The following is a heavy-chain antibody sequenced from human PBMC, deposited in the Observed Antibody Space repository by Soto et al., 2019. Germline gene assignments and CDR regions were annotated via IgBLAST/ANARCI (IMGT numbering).Heavy chain of an antibody. CDR2: INVHNGNT. J-gene: IGHJ4*02. CDR3: ARHYDILTGYFSGSDY. V-gene: IGHV1-18*01. CDR1: GYKFTSFG. Sequence: QVQLVQSGAEVRKPGASVKVSCKASGYKFTSFGINWVRQAPGQGLEWMGRINVHNGNTEYAQNLRGRITMTTDTPTNTANMELRSLTSDDTAVYYCARHYDILTGYFSGSDYWGQGTLVTVSS. D-gene: IGHD3-9*01.